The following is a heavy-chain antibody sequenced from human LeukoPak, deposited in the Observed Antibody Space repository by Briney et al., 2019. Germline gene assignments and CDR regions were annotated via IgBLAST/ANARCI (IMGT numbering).Heavy chain of an antibody. CDR1: GFTFSSYA. D-gene: IGHD6-6*01. V-gene: IGHV3-64*01. CDR3: ARGGYSSSSGWFDP. CDR2: ISSNGGST. Sequence: GGSLRLSCAASGFTFSSYAMHWVRQAPGKGLEYVSAISSNGGSTYYANSVKGRFTTSRDNSKNTLYLQMGSLRAEDMAVYYCARGGYSSSSGWFDPWGQGTLVTVSS. J-gene: IGHJ5*02.